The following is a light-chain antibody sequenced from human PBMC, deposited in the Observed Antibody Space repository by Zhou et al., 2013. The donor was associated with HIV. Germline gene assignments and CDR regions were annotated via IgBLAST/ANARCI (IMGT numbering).Light chain of an antibody. CDR2: DAS. Sequence: IVLTQSPATLSVSPGERATLSCRASQSVSSSYLAWYQQKPGQAPRLLIYDASTRATGIPDRFSGGGSGTDFTLIISRLEPEDFAVYYCHQYVNSPWTFGLGTKVEIK. J-gene: IGKJ1*01. CDR3: HQYVNSPWT. V-gene: IGKV3-20*01. CDR1: QSVSSSY.